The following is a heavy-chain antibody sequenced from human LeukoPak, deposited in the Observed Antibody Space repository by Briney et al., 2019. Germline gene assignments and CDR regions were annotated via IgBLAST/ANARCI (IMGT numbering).Heavy chain of an antibody. CDR2: IGESGGST. Sequence: GGSLRLSCAASGFAFSSYGMSWVRQAPGKGLEWVATIGESGGSTYYADSVKGRFTISRDNSKNTLYLQMNSLRAEDTALYFCARGAFYDYWGQGTLVTVSS. J-gene: IGHJ4*02. CDR3: ARGAFYDY. CDR1: GFAFSSYG. D-gene: IGHD2/OR15-2a*01. V-gene: IGHV3-23*01.